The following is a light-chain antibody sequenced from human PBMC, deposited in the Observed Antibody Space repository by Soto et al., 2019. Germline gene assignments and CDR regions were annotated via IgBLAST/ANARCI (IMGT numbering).Light chain of an antibody. Sequence: EIGLTQSPGTLSLSPGERATLSCRASQSVSSSYLAWYQQKPGQAPRLLIYGASSRATGIPDRFSGSGSGTDFTLTISRLEPEDFAVYYCQQYGSSPPITFGQGTRLDIK. J-gene: IGKJ5*01. CDR2: GAS. CDR3: QQYGSSPPIT. V-gene: IGKV3-20*01. CDR1: QSVSSSY.